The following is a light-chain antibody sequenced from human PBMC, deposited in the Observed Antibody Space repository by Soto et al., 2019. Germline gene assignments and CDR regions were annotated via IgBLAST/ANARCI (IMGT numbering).Light chain of an antibody. J-gene: IGLJ2*01. CDR1: SSDVGGYNY. Sequence: QSALTLPASVSGSPGQSITISCTGTSSDVGGYNYVSWYQQHPGKAPKLMIYEVNNRPSGVSNRFSGSKSGNTASLTISGLQAEDEADYYCSSYRRTSTLVFGGGTKLTVL. CDR3: SSYRRTSTLV. CDR2: EVN. V-gene: IGLV2-14*01.